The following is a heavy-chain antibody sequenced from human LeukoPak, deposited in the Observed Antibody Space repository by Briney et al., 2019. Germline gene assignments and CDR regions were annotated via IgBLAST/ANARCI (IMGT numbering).Heavy chain of an antibody. D-gene: IGHD5-18*01. V-gene: IGHV4-59*01. Sequence: SETLSLTCTVSAGSISTYHWNWIRKSPEKGLEWIGYMQSTGNSNYNPSFRSRVTISVDMSRNQIVLYLSSVTAADTAVYFCARDKQHSYGRYFDHWGQGILVTVSS. CDR3: ARDKQHSYGRYFDH. J-gene: IGHJ4*02. CDR1: AGSISTYH. CDR2: MQSTGNS.